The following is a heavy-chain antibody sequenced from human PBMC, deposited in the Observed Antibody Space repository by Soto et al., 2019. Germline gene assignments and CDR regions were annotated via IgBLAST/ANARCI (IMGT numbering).Heavy chain of an antibody. J-gene: IGHJ4*02. CDR1: GFTFSSYW. Sequence: EVQLVESGGGLVQPGGSLRLSCAASGFTFSSYWMSWVRQGPGKGLGWVANIKQDGSEQYYVDSVKGRFTISIDNAINSRYRQMNCLRAEDPAVYYCAREGPGGSWSYRAYYFHYWGQGTLVTVS. CDR2: IKQDGSEQ. D-gene: IGHD3-10*01. V-gene: IGHV3-7*01. CDR3: AREGPGGSWSYRAYYFHY.